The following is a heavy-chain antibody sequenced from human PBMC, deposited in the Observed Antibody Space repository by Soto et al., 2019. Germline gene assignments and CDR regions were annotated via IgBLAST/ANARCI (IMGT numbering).Heavy chain of an antibody. Sequence: GGSLRLSCAASGFTFSTYEMNWVRQAPGKGLEWVSHISSGGSTIYYADSVKGRFTISRDNAKNSLFLQMNSLSVEDTAVYYCAREVSSVRGANWFDPWGQGTLVTVSS. V-gene: IGHV3-48*03. D-gene: IGHD3-16*01. CDR2: ISSGGSTI. CDR1: GFTFSTYE. J-gene: IGHJ5*01. CDR3: AREVSSVRGANWFDP.